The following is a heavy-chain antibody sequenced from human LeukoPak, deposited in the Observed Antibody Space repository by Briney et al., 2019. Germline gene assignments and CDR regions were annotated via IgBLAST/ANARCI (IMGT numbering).Heavy chain of an antibody. D-gene: IGHD3-22*01. CDR1: GYTFTRYY. CDR3: ARDGLYYYDSSGYR. CDR2: INPNSGGT. Sequence: ASVKVSCKASGYTFTRYYMHWVRQAPGQGLEWMGWINPNSGGTNYAQKFQGRVTMTRDTSISTAYMELSRLRSDDTAVYYCARDGLYYYDSSGYRWGQGTLVTVSS. V-gene: IGHV1-2*02. J-gene: IGHJ4*02.